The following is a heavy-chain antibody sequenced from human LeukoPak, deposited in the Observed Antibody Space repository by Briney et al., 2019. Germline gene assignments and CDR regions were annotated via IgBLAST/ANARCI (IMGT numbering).Heavy chain of an antibody. V-gene: IGHV3-48*04. D-gene: IGHD3-10*01. CDR1: GVTFSSYS. Sequence: GGSLRLSCAASGVTFSSYSLNWVRQAPGKGLEWVSYISNSGSTIYYADSVKGRFTISRDNAKNSLFLQMNGLRAEDTAVYCCARDPSFGGFGELLEWFDPWGQGTLVTVSS. CDR2: ISNSGSTI. CDR3: ARDPSFGGFGELLEWFDP. J-gene: IGHJ5*02.